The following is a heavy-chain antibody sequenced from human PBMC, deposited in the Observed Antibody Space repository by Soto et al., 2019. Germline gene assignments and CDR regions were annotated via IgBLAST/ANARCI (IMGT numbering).Heavy chain of an antibody. D-gene: IGHD3-22*01. CDR1: GFTFSSYS. CDR2: IRSSSSTI. CDR3: ARLYYYDSSGSDDAFDI. J-gene: IGHJ3*02. Sequence: PGGSLRLSCAASGFTFSSYSMNWVRQAPGKGLEWVSYIRSSSSTIYYADSVKGRFTISRDNSKNTLYLQMNSLRAEDTAVYYCARLYYYDSSGSDDAFDIWGQGTMVTVSS. V-gene: IGHV3-48*01.